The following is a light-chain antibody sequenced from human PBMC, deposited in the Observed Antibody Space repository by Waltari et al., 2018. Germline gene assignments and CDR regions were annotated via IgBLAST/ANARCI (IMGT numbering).Light chain of an antibody. CDR2: AAS. CDR3: HQYVSLPGT. CDR1: QDVSKS. V-gene: IGKV1-NL1*01. Sequence: TCGASQDVSKSLAWYQQNPGKAPKLLLYAASTWASGIPVRFSGSGSGTDYSLTISSLEPEDFAIYYCHQYVSLPGTFGQGTKVEVE. J-gene: IGKJ1*01.